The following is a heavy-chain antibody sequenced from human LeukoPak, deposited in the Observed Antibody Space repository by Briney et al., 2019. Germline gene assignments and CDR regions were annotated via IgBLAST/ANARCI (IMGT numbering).Heavy chain of an antibody. CDR2: ITSSGTSI. CDR3: ARAGRGFTYGYSDY. CDR1: GFTFSDYY. Sequence: GGSLRLSCAASGFTFSDYYMTWIRQAPGRGLEWVSYITSSGTSIYYADSVKGRFTISRDNARSSLYLQMNSLRAEDTAVYYCARAGRGFTYGYSDYWGQGTLVTVSS. V-gene: IGHV3-11*04. J-gene: IGHJ4*02. D-gene: IGHD5-18*01.